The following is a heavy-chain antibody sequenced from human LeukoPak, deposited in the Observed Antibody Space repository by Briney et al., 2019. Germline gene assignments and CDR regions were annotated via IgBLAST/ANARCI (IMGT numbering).Heavy chain of an antibody. CDR3: AKNKDYCSSSTCYYQNGMDV. D-gene: IGHD2-2*01. Sequence: GGSLRLSCAASGFTFSSYAMSWVRQAPGKGLEWISAINHRGSSAYYTDSVKGRFTISRDNSKNTLYLQMNSLRAEDTAVYHCAKNKDYCSSSTCYYQNGMDVWGQGTTVAVSS. V-gene: IGHV3-23*01. J-gene: IGHJ6*02. CDR1: GFTFSSYA. CDR2: INHRGSSA.